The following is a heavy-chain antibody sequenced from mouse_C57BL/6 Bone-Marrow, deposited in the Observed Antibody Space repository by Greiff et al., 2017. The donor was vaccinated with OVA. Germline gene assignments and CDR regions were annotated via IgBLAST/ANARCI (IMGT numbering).Heavy chain of an antibody. CDR2: IDPEDGET. D-gene: IGHD1-1*01. CDR3: ARWGTVVVYYAMDY. V-gene: IGHV14-2*01. J-gene: IGHJ4*01. Sequence: DVKLVESGAELVQPGASVKLSCTASGFNIKDYYMHWVKQRTEKGLEWIGRIDPEDGETKYAPKFQGKATISADKSSNTAYLQLSSLTSEDTDVYYCARWGTVVVYYAMDYWGQGTSVTVSS. CDR1: GFNIKDYY.